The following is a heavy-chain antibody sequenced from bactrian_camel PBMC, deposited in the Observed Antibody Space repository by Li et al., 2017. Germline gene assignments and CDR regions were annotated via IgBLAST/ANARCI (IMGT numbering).Heavy chain of an antibody. D-gene: IGHD7*01. V-gene: IGHV3-2*01. J-gene: IGHJ6*01. CDR2: IYNQNKYT. CDR1: GFTFSGSE. CDR3: ATSLTDNWLRGFGY. Sequence: VQLVESGGGLAEPGQSLRLSCEASGFTFSGSEMGWVRQAPGKGLEWVASIYNQNKYTYYTDAVKGQFTISRDNLQMNSLKSEDTGLYYCATSLTDNWLRGFGYWGQGTQVTVS.